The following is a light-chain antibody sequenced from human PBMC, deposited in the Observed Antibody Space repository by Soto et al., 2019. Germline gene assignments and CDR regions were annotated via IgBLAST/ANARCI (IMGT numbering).Light chain of an antibody. V-gene: IGKV4-1*01. Sequence: DIVMTQSPDSLAVSLGERATINCKSSQSILYSSNNKNYLAWYQQKPGQPPKLLIYWASTRESGVPERFSGSGSGTDFTLTISSLQAEDVAVYYCQQYYDAPQNFGQGTKVEI. CDR1: QSILYSSNNKNY. J-gene: IGKJ1*01. CDR3: QQYYDAPQN. CDR2: WAS.